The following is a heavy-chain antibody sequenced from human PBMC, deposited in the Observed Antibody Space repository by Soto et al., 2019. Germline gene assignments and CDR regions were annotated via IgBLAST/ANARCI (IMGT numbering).Heavy chain of an antibody. V-gene: IGHV3-30*18. CDR1: GFTFSSYG. CDR2: ISYDGSDI. D-gene: IGHD1-26*01. J-gene: IGHJ4*02. CDR3: AQDTSAGVSGSSFVS. Sequence: QVQLVESGGGVVQPGRSLRLSCAVSGFTFSSYGMHWVRQAPGKGLEWVTIISYDGSDIYYADSVKGRFTISRDNSKNPMYLQMNSMRAEDTAVYYCAQDTSAGVSGSSFVSWGQGTLVTVSS.